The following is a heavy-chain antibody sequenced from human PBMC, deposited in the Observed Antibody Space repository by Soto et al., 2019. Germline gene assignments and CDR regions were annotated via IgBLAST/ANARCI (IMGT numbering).Heavy chain of an antibody. D-gene: IGHD3-3*01. CDR1: GGTFSSYA. J-gene: IGHJ3*02. CDR2: IIPIFGTA. CDR3: ARHPLEWEPQGAFDI. Sequence: QVQLVQSGAEVKKPGSSVKVSCKASGGTFSSYAISWVRQAPGQGLEWMGGIIPIFGTANYAQKFQGRVMITADESSSTAYMELSSLRSEDTAVYYCARHPLEWEPQGAFDIWGQGTMVTVSS. V-gene: IGHV1-69*12.